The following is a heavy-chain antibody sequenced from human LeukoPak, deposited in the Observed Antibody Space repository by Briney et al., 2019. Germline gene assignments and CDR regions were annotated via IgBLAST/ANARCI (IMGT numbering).Heavy chain of an antibody. V-gene: IGHV3-23*01. CDR2: ISGSGGST. J-gene: IGHJ5*02. D-gene: IGHD6-6*01. CDR3: AKAQWVAARPNWFDP. Sequence: GGSLRLSCAASGFTFSSYAMSWVRQAPGKGLGWVSAISGSGGSTYYADSVKGRFTISRDNSKNTLYLQMNSLRAEDTAVYYCAKAQWVAARPNWFDPWGQGTLVTVSS. CDR1: GFTFSSYA.